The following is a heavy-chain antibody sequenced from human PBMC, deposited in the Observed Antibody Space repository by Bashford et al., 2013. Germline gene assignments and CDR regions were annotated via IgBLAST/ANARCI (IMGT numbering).Heavy chain of an antibody. J-gene: IGHJ3*02. Sequence: SETLSLTCTVSGGSISSGGYYWSWIRQPPGKGLEWIGYIYYSGSTNYNPSLKSRVTISVDTSKNQFSLKLSSVTAADTAVYYCAREYEDYYDSSGYYISAAFDIWGQGTMVTVSS. CDR3: AREYEDYYDSSGYYISAAFDI. V-gene: IGHV4-61*08. CDR2: IYYSGST. D-gene: IGHD3-22*01. CDR1: GGSISSGGYY.